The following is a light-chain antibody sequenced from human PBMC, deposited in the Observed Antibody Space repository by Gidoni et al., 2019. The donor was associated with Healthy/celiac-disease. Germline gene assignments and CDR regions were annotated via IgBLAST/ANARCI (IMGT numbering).Light chain of an antibody. CDR3: QQLNSYPLT. J-gene: IGKJ4*01. CDR1: QGISSV. V-gene: IGKV1-9*01. CDR2: GAS. Sequence: DIHLTQSPSFLSASVGDRVTITCRASQGISSVLAWYQQKPGKAPKLLIYGASTLQSGVPSRVSGSGSGTEFTLTIGSLQPEDFATYYCQQLNSYPLTFXGXTKVEIK.